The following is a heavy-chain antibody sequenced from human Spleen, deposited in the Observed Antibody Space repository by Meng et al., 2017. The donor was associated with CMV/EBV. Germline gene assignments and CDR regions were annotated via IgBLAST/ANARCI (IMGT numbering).Heavy chain of an antibody. CDR2: ISSISSSI. CDR1: GFTFSTFG. CDR3: ARGCGGDCYQVDF. D-gene: IGHD2-21*01. Sequence: GESLKISCVVSGFTFSTFGMNWVRQTPGKGLEWVSSISSISSSINYADSVKGRFTISRDNAKNSLYLQMNSLRAEDTAVYYCARGCGGDCYQVDFWGQGTLVTVSS. J-gene: IGHJ4*02. V-gene: IGHV3-21*01.